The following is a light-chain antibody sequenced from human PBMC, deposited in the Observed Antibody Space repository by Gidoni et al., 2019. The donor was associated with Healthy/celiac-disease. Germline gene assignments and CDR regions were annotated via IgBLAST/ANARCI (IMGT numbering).Light chain of an antibody. CDR2: GAS. V-gene: IGKV3-20*01. Sequence: EIVLTQSPGTLSLSPGDRATLSCRASQSVSSSYLAWYQQKPGQAPRLLIYGASSRATGIPDRFSGSGSGTDFTLTISRLEPEDFAVYYCQQYGSSAWTFXXXTKVEIK. CDR3: QQYGSSAWT. J-gene: IGKJ1*01. CDR1: QSVSSSY.